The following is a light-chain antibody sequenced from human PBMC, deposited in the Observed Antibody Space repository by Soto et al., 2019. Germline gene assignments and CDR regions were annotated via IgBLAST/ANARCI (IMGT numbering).Light chain of an antibody. CDR3: SSYTSSSTLGGYV. J-gene: IGLJ1*01. Sequence: QSVLTQPASVSGSPGQSITISCTGTSSDVGGYNYVSWYQEHPGKAPKLMIYDVSNRPSGVSNRFSGSKSGNTASLTISGLQAEDEADCFCSSYTSSSTLGGYVFGTGTKVTVL. V-gene: IGLV2-14*01. CDR1: SSDVGGYNY. CDR2: DVS.